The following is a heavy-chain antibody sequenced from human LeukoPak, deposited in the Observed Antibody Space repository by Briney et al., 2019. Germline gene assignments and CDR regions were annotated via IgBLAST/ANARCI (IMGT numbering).Heavy chain of an antibody. Sequence: SETLSLTCTISGDSMSSFYWNWIRQPARKGLEWIGRIYTSGRTSYNPSLKSRVTISVDTSKNRFSLKLTSVTAADTAVYYCAREPFHSYGELLDWGRGTLVTAPS. CDR3: AREPFHSYGELLD. J-gene: IGHJ4*02. CDR1: GDSMSSFY. V-gene: IGHV4-4*07. CDR2: IYTSGRT. D-gene: IGHD3-10*01.